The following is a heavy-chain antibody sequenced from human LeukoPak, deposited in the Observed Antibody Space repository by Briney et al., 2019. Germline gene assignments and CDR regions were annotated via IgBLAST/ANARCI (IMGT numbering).Heavy chain of an antibody. Sequence: ASVKVSCKASGYTFTGYYMHWVRQAPGQGLEWMGRINPNSGGTNHAQKFQGRVTMTRDTSISTAYMELSRLRSDDTAVYYCARDDYDSSGYYRYWGQGTLVTVSS. V-gene: IGHV1-2*06. CDR3: ARDDYDSSGYYRY. D-gene: IGHD3-22*01. CDR2: INPNSGGT. CDR1: GYTFTGYY. J-gene: IGHJ4*02.